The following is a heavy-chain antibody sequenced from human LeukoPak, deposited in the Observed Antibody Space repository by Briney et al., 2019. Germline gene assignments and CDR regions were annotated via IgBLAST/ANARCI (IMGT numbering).Heavy chain of an antibody. J-gene: IGHJ5*02. CDR3: ARVRGSGSYYNPLKYNWFDP. V-gene: IGHV4-59*12. CDR2: IYYSGSN. CDR1: GGSISSYY. D-gene: IGHD3-10*01. Sequence: SETLSLTCTVSGGSISSYYWSWIRQPPGKGLEWIGYIYYSGSNNYNPSLKSRVTTSVDTSKNQFSLKLSSVTAADTAVYYCARVRGSGSYYNPLKYNWFDPWGQGTLVTVSS.